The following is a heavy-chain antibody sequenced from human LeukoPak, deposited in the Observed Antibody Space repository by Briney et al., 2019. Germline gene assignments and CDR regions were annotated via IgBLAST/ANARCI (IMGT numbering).Heavy chain of an antibody. V-gene: IGHV3-21*01. CDR1: GFDITAYT. D-gene: IGHD3-22*01. J-gene: IGHJ4*02. CDR3: ARDPDSRGTEPPFFDH. Sequence: GGSLRLPCSGSGFDITAYTVTWVRQVPGKSLEWVSSISRSGSYIHYAPSVKGRFTISRDNAKRSVYLQMKSLRADDTALYYCARDPDSRGTEPPFFDHWGRGTLVTVSS. CDR2: ISRSGSYI.